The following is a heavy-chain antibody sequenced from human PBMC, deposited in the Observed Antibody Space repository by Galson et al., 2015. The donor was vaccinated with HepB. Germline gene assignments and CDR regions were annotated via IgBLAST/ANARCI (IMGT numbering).Heavy chain of an antibody. CDR3: AKEPRESGWFGGFDP. CDR2: ISGGGGDT. CDR1: GFTFSNYA. D-gene: IGHD6-19*01. V-gene: IGHV3-23*01. J-gene: IGHJ5*02. Sequence: SLRLSCAASGFTFSNYAMSWVRQAPGKGLEWVSGISGGGGDTYYADSVTGRFTSSRDNSKNTLYLQMTSLRAEDTAIYYCAKEPRESGWFGGFDPWGQGTLVTVSS.